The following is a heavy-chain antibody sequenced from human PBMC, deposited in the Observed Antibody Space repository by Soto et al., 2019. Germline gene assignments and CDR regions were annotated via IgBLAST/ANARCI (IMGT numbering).Heavy chain of an antibody. Sequence: PGGSLRLSCAASGFTVSSNYMSWVRQAPGKGLEWVSVIYSGGSTYYADSVKGRFTISRGNSKNTLYLQMNSLRAEDTAVYYCARDRVESGYPEYFQHWGQGTLVTVSS. CDR2: IYSGGST. CDR1: GFTVSSNY. J-gene: IGHJ1*01. V-gene: IGHV3-53*01. CDR3: ARDRVESGYPEYFQH. D-gene: IGHD3-22*01.